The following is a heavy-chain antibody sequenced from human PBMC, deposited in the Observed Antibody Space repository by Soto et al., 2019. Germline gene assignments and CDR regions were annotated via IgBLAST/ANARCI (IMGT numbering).Heavy chain of an antibody. Sequence: KPSETLSLTCAVSGYSISSGYYWDWIRQPPGKGLEWIGSIYHSGSTYYNVSLKSRVTISVDTSKNQFSLNLSSVTAADTAVYYCARGFGSGTSNWFDPWGQGALVTVSS. CDR3: ARGFGSGTSNWFDP. CDR1: GYSISSGYY. CDR2: IYHSGST. J-gene: IGHJ5*02. D-gene: IGHD3-10*01. V-gene: IGHV4-38-2*01.